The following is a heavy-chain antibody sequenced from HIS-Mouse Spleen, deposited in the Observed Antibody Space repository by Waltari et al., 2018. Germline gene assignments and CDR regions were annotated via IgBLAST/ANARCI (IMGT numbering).Heavy chain of an antibody. V-gene: IGHV3-53*01. D-gene: IGHD6-6*01. CDR2: IYSGGST. CDR1: GFTVSSNY. CDR3: ARDTVIAARSYGMDV. J-gene: IGHJ6*02. Sequence: EVQLVESGGGLIQPGGSLRLSCAASGFTVSSNYMSWVRQAPGKGLWWVYVIYSGGSTYYADSVKGRFTISRDNSKNTLYLQMNSLRAEDTAVYYCARDTVIAARSYGMDVWGQGTTVTVSS.